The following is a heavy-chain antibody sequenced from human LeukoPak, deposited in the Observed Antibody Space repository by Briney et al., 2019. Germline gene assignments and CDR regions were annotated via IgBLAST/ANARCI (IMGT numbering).Heavy chain of an antibody. Sequence: GGSLRLSCAASGFTFSSYSMNWVRQAPGKGLEWVSSISSSSSYIYYADSVKGRFTISRDNAKNSLYLQMNSLRAEDTAVYYCARRMLYDYGDYPGLGYWGQGTLVTVSS. J-gene: IGHJ4*02. CDR2: ISSSSSYI. CDR1: GFTFSSYS. V-gene: IGHV3-21*01. D-gene: IGHD4-17*01. CDR3: ARRMLYDYGDYPGLGY.